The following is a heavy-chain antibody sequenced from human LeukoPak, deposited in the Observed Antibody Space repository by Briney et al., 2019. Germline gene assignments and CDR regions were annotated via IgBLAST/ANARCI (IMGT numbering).Heavy chain of an antibody. CDR3: ARTTTTFDD. CDR2: IYYSGST. CDR1: GGSISSGDYY. V-gene: IGHV4-30-4*08. Sequence: PSQTLSLTCTVSGGSISSGDYYWRWIRQPPGKGLEWIGYIYYSGSTYYNPYLKSRVTISLYTSKNQYSLNLSSVTTADTAVYYCARTTTTFDDWGQGTLVTVSS. J-gene: IGHJ4*02. D-gene: IGHD4-11*01.